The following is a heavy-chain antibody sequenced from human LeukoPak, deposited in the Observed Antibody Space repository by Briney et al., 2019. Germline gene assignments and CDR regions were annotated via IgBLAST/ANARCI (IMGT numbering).Heavy chain of an antibody. CDR2: IRYDGSNK. V-gene: IGHV3-30*02. Sequence: GSLRLSCAASGFTFSSYGMHWVRQAPGKGLEWVAFIRYDGSNKYYADSVKGRFTISRDNSKNTLYLQMNSLRAEDTAVYYCAKDSEDDTLTGYPMPYFDYWGQGTLVTVSS. CDR1: GFTFSSYG. CDR3: AKDSEDDTLTGYPMPYFDY. D-gene: IGHD3-9*01. J-gene: IGHJ4*02.